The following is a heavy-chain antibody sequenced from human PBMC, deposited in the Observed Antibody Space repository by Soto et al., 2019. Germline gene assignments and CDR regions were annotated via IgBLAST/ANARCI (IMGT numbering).Heavy chain of an antibody. CDR1: GGTFGTYT. D-gene: IGHD3-16*01. CDR2: IIPVYRTE. V-gene: IGHV1-69*13. Sequence: SVKVSCKASGGTFGTYTISWVRQAPGQGLEWMGGIIPVYRTENYARKFQGRVTIIADESTDTAYMELSRLTSDDTAMYFCARTVSAAHGGHFEYWGQGTLVTVSS. J-gene: IGHJ4*02. CDR3: ARTVSAAHGGHFEY.